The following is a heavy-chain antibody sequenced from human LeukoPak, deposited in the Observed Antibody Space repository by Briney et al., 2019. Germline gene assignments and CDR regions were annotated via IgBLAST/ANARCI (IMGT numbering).Heavy chain of an antibody. CDR3: ARDLTYYYDGSGAGFDY. J-gene: IGHJ4*02. Sequence: PGGSLILSCAASGFTVSSNYMSWVRQAPGKGLEWVSLIYSDGTTYYADSVKGRFTFSRDNSKNTLYLQMNSLRAEDTAVYYCARDLTYYYDGSGAGFDYWGQGTLVTVSS. V-gene: IGHV3-53*01. D-gene: IGHD3-22*01. CDR1: GFTVSSNY. CDR2: IYSDGTT.